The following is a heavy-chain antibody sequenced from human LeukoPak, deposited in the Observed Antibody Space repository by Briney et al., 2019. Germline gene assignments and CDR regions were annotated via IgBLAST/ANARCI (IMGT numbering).Heavy chain of an antibody. CDR3: ATDRYDSSGYSTD. J-gene: IGHJ4*02. Sequence: PGGSLRLSCAASGFTVSSNYMSWVRQAPGKGLEWVSVIYSGGSTYYADSVKGRFTISRDNSKNTLYLQINSLRAEDTAVYYCATDRYDSSGYSTDWGQGTLVTVSS. CDR1: GFTVSSNY. D-gene: IGHD3-22*01. V-gene: IGHV3-53*01. CDR2: IYSGGST.